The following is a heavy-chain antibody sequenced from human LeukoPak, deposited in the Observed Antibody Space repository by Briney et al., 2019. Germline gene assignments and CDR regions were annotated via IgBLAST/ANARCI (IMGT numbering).Heavy chain of an antibody. V-gene: IGHV4-59*01. D-gene: IGHD6-19*01. Sequence: SETLSLTCTVSGGSISSNYWSWIRQPPGKGLDWMGYIYYSGSTNYKPSLNSRVTISVDTSKNQFFLELGSVTAAGTGVYYCARFDIGVAGTRYFDLWGRGTLVTVSS. CDR3: ARFDIGVAGTRYFDL. CDR1: GGSISSNY. J-gene: IGHJ2*01. CDR2: IYYSGST.